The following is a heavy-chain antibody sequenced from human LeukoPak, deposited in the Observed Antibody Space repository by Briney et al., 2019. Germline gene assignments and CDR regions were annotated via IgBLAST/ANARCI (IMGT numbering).Heavy chain of an antibody. J-gene: IGHJ4*02. D-gene: IGHD6-13*01. CDR2: ISSSSSYI. CDR3: ARGAVAAAGTESAAPS. Sequence: KPGGSLRLSCAASGFTFSSYSMNWVRQAPGKGLEWVSSISSSSSYIYYADSVKGRFTISRDNAKNSLYLQMNSLRAEDTAVYYCARGAVAAAGTESAAPSWGQGTLVTVSS. V-gene: IGHV3-21*01. CDR1: GFTFSSYS.